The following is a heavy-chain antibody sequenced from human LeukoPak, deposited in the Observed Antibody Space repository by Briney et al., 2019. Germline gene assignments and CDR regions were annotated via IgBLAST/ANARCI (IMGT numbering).Heavy chain of an antibody. Sequence: PGGSLRLSCAASGFTFSDYYMSWIRQAPGKGLEWVSYISSSGSTIYYADSVKGRFTISRDNAKNSLYLQMNSLRAEDTAVYYCAWHKYSSSYAYFDYWGQGTLVTVSS. CDR1: GFTFSDYY. J-gene: IGHJ4*02. CDR2: ISSSGSTI. V-gene: IGHV3-11*04. D-gene: IGHD6-6*01. CDR3: AWHKYSSSYAYFDY.